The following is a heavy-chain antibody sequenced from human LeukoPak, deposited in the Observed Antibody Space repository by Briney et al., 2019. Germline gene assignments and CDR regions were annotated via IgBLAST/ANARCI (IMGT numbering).Heavy chain of an antibody. CDR3: ATNFYGSGGFDP. J-gene: IGHJ5*02. V-gene: IGHV4-34*01. D-gene: IGHD3-10*01. CDR1: GGSFSGYY. CDR2: INHSGST. Sequence: PSETLSLTCAVYGGSFSGYYWSWIRQPPGKGLEWIGEINHSGSTNYNPSLKSRVTISVDTSKNQFSLKLSSVTAADTAVYYCATNFYGSGGFDPWGRGTLVTVSS.